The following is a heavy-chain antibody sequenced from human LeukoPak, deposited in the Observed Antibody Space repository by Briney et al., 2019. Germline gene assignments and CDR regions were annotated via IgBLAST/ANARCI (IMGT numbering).Heavy chain of an antibody. CDR2: ISGSGGST. D-gene: IGHD1-7*01. CDR3: ARESGTSNGMDL. V-gene: IGHV3-23*01. Sequence: PGGSLRLSCAASGFTFSSYAMSWVRQASGKGLEWVSAISGSGGSTYYADSVKGRFTISRDNAKKSLFLEMNSLRAEDTAVYFCARESGTSNGMDLWGQGTTVTVSS. CDR1: GFTFSSYA. J-gene: IGHJ6*02.